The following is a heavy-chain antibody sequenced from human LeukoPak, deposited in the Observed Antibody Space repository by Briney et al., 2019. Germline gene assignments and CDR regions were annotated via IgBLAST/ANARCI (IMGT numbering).Heavy chain of an antibody. CDR3: ARGCSSTNDAFDI. D-gene: IGHD2-2*01. CDR2: IYYSGST. J-gene: IGHJ3*02. CDR1: GGSISSYY. Sequence: PSETLSLTCTVSGGSISSYYWSWIRQPPGKGLEWIGYIYYSGSTNYNPSLKSRVTISVDTSKNQFSLKLSSVTAADMAVYYCARGCSSTNDAFDIWGQGTMVTVSS. V-gene: IGHV4-59*01.